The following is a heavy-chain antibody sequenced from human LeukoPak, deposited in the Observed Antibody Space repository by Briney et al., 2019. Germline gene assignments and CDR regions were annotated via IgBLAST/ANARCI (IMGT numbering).Heavy chain of an antibody. V-gene: IGHV4-30-4*01. CDR1: GGSFSDYY. J-gene: IGHJ4*02. D-gene: IGHD3-22*01. Sequence: SETLSLTCAVYGGSFSDYYWSWIRQPPGKGLEWIGYIYYSGSTYYNPSLKSRVTISVDTSKNQFSLKLSSVTAADTAVYYCASSYYYPNYFDYWGQGTLVTVSS. CDR3: ASSYYYPNYFDY. CDR2: IYYSGST.